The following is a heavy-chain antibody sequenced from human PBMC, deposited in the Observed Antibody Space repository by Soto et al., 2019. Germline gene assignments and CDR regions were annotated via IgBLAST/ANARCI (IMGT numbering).Heavy chain of an antibody. J-gene: IGHJ6*02. CDR2: ISYDGSNK. Sequence: LRLSCAASGFTFSSYAMHWVRQAPGKGLEWVAVISYDGSNKYYADPVKGRFTISRDNSKNTLYLQMNSLRAEDTAVYYCARDFSQLLYPPNYYYGMDVWGQGTTVTVSS. CDR3: ARDFSQLLYPPNYYYGMDV. V-gene: IGHV3-30-3*01. D-gene: IGHD2-2*02. CDR1: GFTFSSYA.